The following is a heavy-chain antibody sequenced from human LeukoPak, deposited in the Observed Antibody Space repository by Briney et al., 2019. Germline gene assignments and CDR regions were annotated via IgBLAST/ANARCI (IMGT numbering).Heavy chain of an antibody. CDR2: ISYDGSNK. CDR3: ANYYGANAAALDY. Sequence: PGGSLRLSCVASEFTFSSYGMHWVRQTPGKGLEWVAVISYDGSNKYYADSVKGRFTISRDNSKNTLYLQMNSLRAEDTAVYYCANYYGANAAALDYWGQGTLVTVSS. J-gene: IGHJ4*02. CDR1: EFTFSSYG. D-gene: IGHD6-13*01. V-gene: IGHV3-30*18.